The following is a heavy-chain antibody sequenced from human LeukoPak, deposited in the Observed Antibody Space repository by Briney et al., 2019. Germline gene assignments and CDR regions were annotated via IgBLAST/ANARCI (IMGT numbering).Heavy chain of an antibody. V-gene: IGHV4-39*01. CDR3: ARLSFGPYYYYYMDV. D-gene: IGHD3-10*01. CDR2: IYYSGST. Sequence: SEALSLTCTVSGGSISSSSYYWGWIRQPPGKGLEWIGSIYYSGSTYYNPSLKSRVTISVDTSKNQFSLKLSSVTAADTAVYYCARLSFGPYYYYYMDVWGKGTTVTVAS. J-gene: IGHJ6*03. CDR1: GGSISSSSYY.